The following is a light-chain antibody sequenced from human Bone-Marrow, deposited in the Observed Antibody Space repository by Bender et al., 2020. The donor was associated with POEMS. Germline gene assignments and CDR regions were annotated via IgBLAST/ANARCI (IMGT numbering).Light chain of an antibody. Sequence: QSVLTQPPSASGSSGQSVTISCTGTSSDVGGHNYVSWYQQYPGKVPKLMIYDVSGRPSGVPNRFSGSEAGDTASLTISRLQAEDEANYYCSSYTTTLVLFGGGTKLTVL. CDR3: SSYTTTLVL. V-gene: IGLV2-8*01. J-gene: IGLJ2*01. CDR2: DVS. CDR1: SSDVGGHNY.